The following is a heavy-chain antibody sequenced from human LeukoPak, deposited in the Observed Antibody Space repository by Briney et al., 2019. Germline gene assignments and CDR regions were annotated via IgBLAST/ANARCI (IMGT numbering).Heavy chain of an antibody. V-gene: IGHV3-73*01. CDR1: GFAFSGSA. CDR3: TGVVATTDYFDY. J-gene: IGHJ4*02. D-gene: IGHD5-12*01. Sequence: PGGSLKLSCAASGFAFSGSAMHWVRQASGKGLEWVGRIRSKANSYATAYAASVKGRFTISRDDSKNTAYLQMNSLKTEDTAVYYCTGVVATTDYFDYWGQGTLVTVSS. CDR2: IRSKANSYAT.